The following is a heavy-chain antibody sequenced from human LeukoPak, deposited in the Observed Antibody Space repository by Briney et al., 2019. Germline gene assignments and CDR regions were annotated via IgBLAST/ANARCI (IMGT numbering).Heavy chain of an antibody. Sequence: GGSLRLSCTASGFTFGDYAMSWVRQAPGKGLEWVGFIRSKAYGGTTEYAASVKGRFTISRDDSKSIAYLQMNSLKTEDTAVYYCTRVSLGSYYYYYYYMDVWGKGTTVTISS. CDR2: IRSKAYGGTT. V-gene: IGHV3-49*04. CDR3: TRVSLGSYYYYYYYMDV. J-gene: IGHJ6*03. CDR1: GFTFGDYA. D-gene: IGHD3-16*01.